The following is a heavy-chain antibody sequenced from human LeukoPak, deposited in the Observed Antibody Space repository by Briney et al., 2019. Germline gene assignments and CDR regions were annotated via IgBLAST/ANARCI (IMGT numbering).Heavy chain of an antibody. D-gene: IGHD5-18*01. Sequence: PSETLSLTCTVSGGSISSYSWSWIRQPPGKGLEWIGYIYYSGSTNYNPSLKSRVTISVDTSKNQFSLKLSSVTAADTAVYYCARKRGYSIDPWGQGTLVTVSS. CDR2: IYYSGST. CDR3: ARKRGYSIDP. V-gene: IGHV4-59*01. J-gene: IGHJ5*02. CDR1: GGSISSYS.